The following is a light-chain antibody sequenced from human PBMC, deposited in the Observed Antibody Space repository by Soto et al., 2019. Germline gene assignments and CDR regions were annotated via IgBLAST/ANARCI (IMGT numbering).Light chain of an antibody. CDR1: SSDVGSYNL. CDR3: CSYAGSSTSLVV. CDR2: EGS. Sequence: QSALTQPASVSGSPGQSITISCTGTSSDVGSYNLVSWYQQHPGKAPKLMIYEGSTRPSGVSNRFSGSKSGNTASLTISGLQAEDEADYYCCSYAGSSTSLVVFGGGTKVTVL. V-gene: IGLV2-23*01. J-gene: IGLJ2*01.